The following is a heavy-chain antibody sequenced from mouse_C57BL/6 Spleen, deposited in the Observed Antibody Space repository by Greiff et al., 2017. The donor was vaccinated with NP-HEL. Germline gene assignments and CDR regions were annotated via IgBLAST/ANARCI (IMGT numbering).Heavy chain of an antibody. D-gene: IGHD2-4*01. V-gene: IGHV1-82*01. Sequence: VQLQQSGPELVKPGASVKISCKASGYAFSSSWMNWVKQRPGKGLEWIGRIYPGDGDTNYNGKFKGKATLTADKSSSTAYMQRSSLTSEDSAVYFCARASYDYDPWFAYWGQGTLVTVSA. CDR2: IYPGDGDT. CDR3: ARASYDYDPWFAY. CDR1: GYAFSSSW. J-gene: IGHJ3*01.